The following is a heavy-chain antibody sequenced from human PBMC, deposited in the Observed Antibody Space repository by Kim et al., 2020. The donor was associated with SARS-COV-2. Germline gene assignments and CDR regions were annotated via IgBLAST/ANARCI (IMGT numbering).Heavy chain of an antibody. J-gene: IGHJ6*02. Sequence: SVKGRFTISRDNSKNTLYLQMNSLRAEDTAVYYCAKPCGSYYDYYYGMDVWGQGTTVTVSS. V-gene: IGHV3-30*02. CDR3: AKPCGSYYDYYYGMDV. D-gene: IGHD1-26*01.